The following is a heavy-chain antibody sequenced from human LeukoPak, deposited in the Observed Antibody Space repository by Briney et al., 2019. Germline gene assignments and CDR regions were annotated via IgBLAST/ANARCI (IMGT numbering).Heavy chain of an antibody. D-gene: IGHD2-2*01. Sequence: PSETLSLTCTVSGGSISSYYWSWIRQPPGKGLEWIGYIYYSGSTNYNPSLKSRVTISVDTSKNQFSLKLSSVTAADTAVYYCTVPAAVGFYFDYWGQGTLVTVSS. V-gene: IGHV4-59*12. J-gene: IGHJ4*02. CDR3: TVPAAVGFYFDY. CDR1: GGSISSYY. CDR2: IYYSGST.